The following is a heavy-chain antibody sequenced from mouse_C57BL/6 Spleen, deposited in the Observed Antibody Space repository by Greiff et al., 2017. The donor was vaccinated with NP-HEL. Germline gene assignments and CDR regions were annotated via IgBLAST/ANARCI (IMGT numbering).Heavy chain of an antibody. CDR3: AREDDGYYNAMDY. J-gene: IGHJ4*01. CDR1: GFTFSDFG. Sequence: EVHLVESGGGLVKPGGSLKLSCAASGFTFSDFGMHWVRQAPEKGLEWVAYIRSGSSTIYYADTVKGRFTISRNNAKNTLFLQMTSLRSEDTAMYYCAREDDGYYNAMDYWGQGTSVTVSS. V-gene: IGHV5-17*01. D-gene: IGHD2-3*01. CDR2: IRSGSSTI.